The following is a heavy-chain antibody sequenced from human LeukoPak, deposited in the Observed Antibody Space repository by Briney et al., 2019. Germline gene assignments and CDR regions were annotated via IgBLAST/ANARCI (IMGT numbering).Heavy chain of an antibody. D-gene: IGHD3-9*01. J-gene: IGHJ4*02. V-gene: IGHV3-30*18. CDR3: AKDGADILTGYNYFDY. CDR1: GFTFSSYG. Sequence: GRSLRLPCAASGFTFSSYGMHWVRQAPGKGLEWVAVISYDGSNKYYADSVKGRFTISRDNSKNTLYLQMNSLRAEDTAVYYCAKDGADILTGYNYFDYWGQGTLVTVSS. CDR2: ISYDGSNK.